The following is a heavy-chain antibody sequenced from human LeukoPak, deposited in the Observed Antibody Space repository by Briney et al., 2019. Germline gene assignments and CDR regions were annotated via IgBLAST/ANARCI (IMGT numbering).Heavy chain of an antibody. Sequence: SETLSLTCTVSGGSISSYYWSWIRQPPGKGLEWIGYIYYSGSTNYNPSLKSRVTISVDTSKNQFSLKLSSVTAADTAVYYCARDPSSGLVNYWGQGTLVTVSS. CDR3: ARDPSSGLVNY. CDR2: IYYSGST. V-gene: IGHV4-59*01. CDR1: GGSISSYY. D-gene: IGHD1-26*01. J-gene: IGHJ4*02.